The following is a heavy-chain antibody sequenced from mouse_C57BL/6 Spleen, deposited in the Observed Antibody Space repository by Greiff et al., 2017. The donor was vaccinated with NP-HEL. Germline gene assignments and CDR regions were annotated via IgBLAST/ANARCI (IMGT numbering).Heavy chain of an antibody. CDR2: INPNNGGT. CDR3: ARETTVVEDFDD. Sequence: VQLQQSGPELVKPGASVKISCKASGYTFTDYYMNWVKQSHGKSLEWIGDINPNNGGTSYNQKFKGKATLTVDKSSSTAYMELRSLTSEDSAVYYCARETTVVEDFDDWGKGTTLTVSS. D-gene: IGHD1-1*01. V-gene: IGHV1-26*01. CDR1: GYTFTDYY. J-gene: IGHJ2*01.